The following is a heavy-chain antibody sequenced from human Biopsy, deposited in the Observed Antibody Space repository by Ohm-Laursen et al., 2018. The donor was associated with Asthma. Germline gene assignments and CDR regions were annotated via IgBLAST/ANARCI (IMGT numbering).Heavy chain of an antibody. D-gene: IGHD5-12*01. CDR1: GGTFGNYA. V-gene: IGHV1-69*01. Sequence: SSVKVSCKASGGTFGNYAISWVRQAPGQGLEWMGGLIPVLGTPDHAQMFEGRVTIAADESTSTAYMELSSLSSEDTAVYYCARGYSGSDRIVYYYSGLEVWGQGTTVTVSS. CDR2: LIPVLGTP. CDR3: ARGYSGSDRIVYYYSGLEV. J-gene: IGHJ6*02.